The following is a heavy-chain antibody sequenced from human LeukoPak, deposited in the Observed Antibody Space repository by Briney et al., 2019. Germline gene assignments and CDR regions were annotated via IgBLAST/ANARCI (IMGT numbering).Heavy chain of an antibody. D-gene: IGHD3-9*01. CDR2: IRYDGTNE. Sequence: GGSLRLSCAASGFTFSSYGMHWVRQAPGKGLEWVAFIRYDGTNEYYADSVKGRFTISRDNSKNTLYLQMNTLRAEDTAVYYCAKDFIKYYEILTGYPGDYWGQGTLVTVSP. V-gene: IGHV3-30*02. CDR1: GFTFSSYG. J-gene: IGHJ4*02. CDR3: AKDFIKYYEILTGYPGDY.